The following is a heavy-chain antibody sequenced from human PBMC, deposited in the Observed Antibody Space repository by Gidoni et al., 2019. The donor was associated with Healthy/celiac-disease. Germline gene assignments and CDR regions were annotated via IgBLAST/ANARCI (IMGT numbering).Heavy chain of an antibody. Sequence: QLQLQESGPGLVKPSEPLSLTCTVSGGSISSSSYYCGLIRQPPGKGLEWIGSSYYSGSTYYNPSLKSRVTISVDTSKNQFSLKLSSVTAADTAVYYCARRVGYCSGGSCYSGWFDPWGQGTLVTVSS. CDR1: GGSISSSSYY. D-gene: IGHD2-15*01. CDR3: ARRVGYCSGGSCYSGWFDP. J-gene: IGHJ5*02. V-gene: IGHV4-39*01. CDR2: SYYSGST.